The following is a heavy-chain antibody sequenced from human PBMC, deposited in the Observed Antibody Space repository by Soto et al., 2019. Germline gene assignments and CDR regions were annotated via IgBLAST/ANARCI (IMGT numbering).Heavy chain of an antibody. CDR1: GGSISSYY. CDR2: IYYSDST. J-gene: IGHJ6*02. D-gene: IGHD1-26*01. V-gene: IGHV4-59*08. CDR3: ARGWREREGYVSDV. Sequence: QVQLQESGPGLVQPSKTLSLTCTVSGGSISSYYWSWIRQPPGKGLQYIGYIYYSDSTNYHPSLQCRVTISVDPSWTQSSLPLNSVTAADTSVYYCARGWREREGYVSDVWGQGTTVTVA.